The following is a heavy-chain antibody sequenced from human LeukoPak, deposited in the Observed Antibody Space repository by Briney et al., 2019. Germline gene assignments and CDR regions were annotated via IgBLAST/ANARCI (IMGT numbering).Heavy chain of an antibody. CDR2: INSDGSST. D-gene: IGHD6-13*01. Sequence: GGSLSLSCAASGFTFSSYWMHWVRQAPGKGLVWVSRINSDGSSTSYADSVKGRFTNSRDNAKNTLYLQMNSLRAEDTAVYYCARGSSPPGAFDIWGQGTMVTVSS. V-gene: IGHV3-74*01. CDR1: GFTFSSYW. CDR3: ARGSSPPGAFDI. J-gene: IGHJ3*02.